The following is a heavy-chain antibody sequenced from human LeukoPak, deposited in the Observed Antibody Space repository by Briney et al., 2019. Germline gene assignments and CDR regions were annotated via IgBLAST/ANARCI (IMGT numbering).Heavy chain of an antibody. Sequence: PGGSLRLSCAASGFTASSNYLSWVRQAPGKGLAWVSVIYSGGSTYYADSVKGRFTISRDNYKNTPYLQMNSLRAEDTAVHYCARTTSLVTTINYYYMDVWGKGTTVTVSS. CDR1: GFTASSNY. CDR2: IYSGGST. V-gene: IGHV3-53*01. J-gene: IGHJ6*03. CDR3: ARTTSLVTTINYYYMDV. D-gene: IGHD2-21*02.